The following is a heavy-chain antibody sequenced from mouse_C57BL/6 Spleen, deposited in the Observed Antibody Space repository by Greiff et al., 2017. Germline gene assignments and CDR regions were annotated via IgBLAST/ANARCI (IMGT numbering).Heavy chain of an antibody. J-gene: IGHJ3*01. Sequence: QVQLKQPGAELVMPGASVKLSCKASGYTFTSYWMHWVKQRPGQGLEWIGEIDPSDSYTNYNQKFKGKSTLTVDKSSSTAYMQLSSLTSEDSAVYYCARWSGTSFAYWGQAALVTVSA. CDR2: IDPSDSYT. CDR1: GYTFTSYW. D-gene: IGHD2-14*01. V-gene: IGHV1-69*01. CDR3: ARWSGTSFAY.